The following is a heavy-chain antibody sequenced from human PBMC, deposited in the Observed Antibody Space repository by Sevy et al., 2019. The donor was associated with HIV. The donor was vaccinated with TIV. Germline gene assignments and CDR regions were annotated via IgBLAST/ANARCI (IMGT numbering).Heavy chain of an antibody. Sequence: ASVKVSCKASGYTFTDYFTHWVRQAPGQGLEWMGWINPNNNGTNYAQKFQGRVTMTRDTSINTAYMELRGLRYDDTAVYYCARDGRYCSTSSYYLGYYAMDVWGQGTTVTVSS. CDR2: INPNNNGT. CDR3: ARDGRYCSTSSYYLGYYAMDV. D-gene: IGHD2-2*01. V-gene: IGHV1-2*02. J-gene: IGHJ6*02. CDR1: GYTFTDYF.